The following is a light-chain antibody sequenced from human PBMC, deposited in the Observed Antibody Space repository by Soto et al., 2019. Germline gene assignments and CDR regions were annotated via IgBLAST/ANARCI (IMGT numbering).Light chain of an antibody. CDR2: DAS. CDR3: QQRSNWPST. J-gene: IGKJ4*01. Sequence: EIVLTQSPATLSFSPGERVTLSFSASQSVSSYLAWYQQKPGQAPRLLIYDASNRATGIPARFSGSGSGTDFTLTISSLEPEDFAVYYGQQRSNWPSTFGGGTKVEIK. V-gene: IGKV3-11*01. CDR1: QSVSSY.